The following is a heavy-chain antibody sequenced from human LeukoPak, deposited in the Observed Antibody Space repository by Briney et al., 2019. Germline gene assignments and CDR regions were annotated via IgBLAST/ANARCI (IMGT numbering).Heavy chain of an antibody. CDR1: GYTFTGYS. Sequence: ASVKVSCKASGYTFTGYSINWVRQAPGQGLEWMGWINPNSGGTNYAQKLQGRVTMTTDTSTSTAYMELRSLRSDDTAVYYCARDTDTGNYYGSGSYYSPPGYWGQGTLVTVSS. CDR2: INPNSGGT. J-gene: IGHJ4*02. V-gene: IGHV1-18*01. D-gene: IGHD3-10*01. CDR3: ARDTDTGNYYGSGSYYSPPGY.